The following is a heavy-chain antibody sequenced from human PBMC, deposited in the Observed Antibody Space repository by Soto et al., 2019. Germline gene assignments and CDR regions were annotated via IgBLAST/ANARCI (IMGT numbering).Heavy chain of an antibody. CDR2: IYWDDSK. CDR1: GFSLSTSGVG. CDR3: AHKGPEDWPLDY. Sequence: QITLKESGPTLVRPTQTLTLTCAFSGFSLSTSGVGVGWIRQPPGKALEWLAVIYWDDSKHYSPSLRSRLTITKDTSKNQVVLTMTNMDPMDTCTYYWAHKGPEDWPLDYWGQGTLVTVSS. D-gene: IGHD3-9*01. J-gene: IGHJ4*02. V-gene: IGHV2-5*02.